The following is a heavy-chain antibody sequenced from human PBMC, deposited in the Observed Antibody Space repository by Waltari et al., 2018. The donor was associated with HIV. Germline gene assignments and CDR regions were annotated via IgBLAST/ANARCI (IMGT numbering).Heavy chain of an antibody. CDR1: GGSISSSSDF. V-gene: IGHV4-39*01. J-gene: IGHJ4*02. D-gene: IGHD4-17*01. CDR3: ARRAAYGDYSQRLFDY. Sequence: QLQLQESGPGLVKPPETLSLTCTVSGGSISSSSDFWGWLRQPPGKGLEWIGSIFYGGRTYCNPSLKSRVTIAVDTSKNQFSLKLSSVTAADTAVYFCARRAAYGDYSQRLFDYWGPGTLVTVSS. CDR2: IFYGGRT.